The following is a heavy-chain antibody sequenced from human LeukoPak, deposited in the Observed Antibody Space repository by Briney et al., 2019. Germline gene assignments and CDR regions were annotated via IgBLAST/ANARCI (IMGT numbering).Heavy chain of an antibody. D-gene: IGHD2-2*02. CDR1: GFTFSSYA. CDR3: ARVPCSSTSCYRGGLDY. V-gene: IGHV3-30-3*01. J-gene: IGHJ4*02. Sequence: GGSLRLSCAASGFTFSSYAMHWVRQAPGKGLEWVAVISYDGSNKYYADSVKGRFTISRDNSKNTLYLQMNSLRAEDTAVYYCARVPCSSTSCYRGGLDYWGQGTLVTVSS. CDR2: ISYDGSNK.